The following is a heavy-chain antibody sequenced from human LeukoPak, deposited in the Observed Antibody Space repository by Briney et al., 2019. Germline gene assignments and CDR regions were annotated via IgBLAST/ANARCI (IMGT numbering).Heavy chain of an antibody. J-gene: IGHJ3*02. CDR3: ARVRPRRYSGYDPAFDI. CDR2: IYYSGST. CDR1: GGSISSYY. Sequence: SETLSLTCTVSGGSISSYYWSWIRQPPGKGLEWIGYIYYSGSTNYNPSLKSRVTISVDTSKNQFSLKLSSVTAADTAVYYCARVRPRRYSGYDPAFDIWGQGTMVTVPS. D-gene: IGHD5-12*01. V-gene: IGHV4-59*01.